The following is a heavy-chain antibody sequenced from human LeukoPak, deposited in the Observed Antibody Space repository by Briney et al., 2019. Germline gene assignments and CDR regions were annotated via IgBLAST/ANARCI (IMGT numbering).Heavy chain of an antibody. J-gene: IGHJ4*02. Sequence: GGSLRLSCAASGFTFSSYAMHWVRQAPGKGLEWVAVISYDGSNKYYADSVKGRFTISRDNSKSTLYLQMNSLRAEDTAVYYCAKDRSYGDYGGVLDYWGQGTLVTVSS. CDR3: AKDRSYGDYGGVLDY. V-gene: IGHV3-30*04. D-gene: IGHD4-17*01. CDR2: ISYDGSNK. CDR1: GFTFSSYA.